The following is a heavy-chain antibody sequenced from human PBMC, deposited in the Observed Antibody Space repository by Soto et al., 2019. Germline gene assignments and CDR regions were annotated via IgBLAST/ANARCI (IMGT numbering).Heavy chain of an antibody. CDR1: GGTFSSYA. Sequence: QVQLVQSGAEVKKPGSSVKVSCKASGGTFSSYAISWVRQAPGQGLEWMGGIIPIFGTANYAEKCQGRVTITADESTSTAYMELSSLRSEDTAVYYCAPYPASAIVRMVYATPFDYWGQGTLVTASS. D-gene: IGHD2-8*01. V-gene: IGHV1-69*01. J-gene: IGHJ4*02. CDR3: APYPASAIVRMVYATPFDY. CDR2: IIPIFGTA.